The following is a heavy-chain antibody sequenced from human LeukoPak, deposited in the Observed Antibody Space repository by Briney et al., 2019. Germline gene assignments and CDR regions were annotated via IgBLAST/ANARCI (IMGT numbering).Heavy chain of an antibody. CDR1: GYTFTSYY. J-gene: IGHJ5*02. D-gene: IGHD6-19*01. V-gene: IGHV1-46*01. CDR2: INPSGGST. Sequence: ASVKVSCKASGYTFTSYYMHWVRQAPGQGLEWMGIINPSGGSTSYAQKFQGRVTITADESTSTAYMELSSLRSEDTAVYYCARDGGQWPTYNWFDPWGQGTLVTVSS. CDR3: ARDGGQWPTYNWFDP.